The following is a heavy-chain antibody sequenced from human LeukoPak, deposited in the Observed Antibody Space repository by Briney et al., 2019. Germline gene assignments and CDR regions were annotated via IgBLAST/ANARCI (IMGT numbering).Heavy chain of an antibody. D-gene: IGHD6-13*01. CDR2: ISSSSSYI. J-gene: IGHJ4*02. CDR1: GFTLSSYS. CDR3: AGGHSSSWYYFDY. V-gene: IGHV3-21*01. Sequence: GGSLRLSCAASGFTLSSYSMNWVRQAPGKGLEWVSSISSSSSYIYYADSVKSRFTISRDNAKNSLYLQMNSLRAEDTAVYYCAGGHSSSWYYFDYWGQGTLVTVSS.